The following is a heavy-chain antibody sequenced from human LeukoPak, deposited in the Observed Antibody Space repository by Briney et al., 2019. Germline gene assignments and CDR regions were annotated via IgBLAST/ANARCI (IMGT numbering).Heavy chain of an antibody. CDR3: ARTPEAGYSSGWPPWEFDP. CDR1: GGSISSYY. V-gene: IGHV4-59*01. Sequence: PSETLSLTCTVSGGSISSYYWSWIRQPPGKGLEWIGYIYYSGSTNYNPSLKSRVTISVDTSKNQFSLKLSSVTAADTAVYYCARTPEAGYSSGWPPWEFDPWGQGTLVTVSS. D-gene: IGHD6-19*01. CDR2: IYYSGST. J-gene: IGHJ5*02.